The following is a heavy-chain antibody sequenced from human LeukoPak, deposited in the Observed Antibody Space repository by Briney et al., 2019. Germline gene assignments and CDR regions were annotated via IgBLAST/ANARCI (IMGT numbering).Heavy chain of an antibody. Sequence: GGSLRLSCVASGFIINNYWMNWVRQAPGKGLEWVANIKQDGSVKYYVDSVKGRFTISRDNAKNSVYLQMNSLRAEDTAVYYCARGFDGANAFDLWGQGTLVTVSS. J-gene: IGHJ3*01. V-gene: IGHV3-7*01. CDR3: ARGFDGANAFDL. CDR2: IKQDGSVK. CDR1: GFIINNYW.